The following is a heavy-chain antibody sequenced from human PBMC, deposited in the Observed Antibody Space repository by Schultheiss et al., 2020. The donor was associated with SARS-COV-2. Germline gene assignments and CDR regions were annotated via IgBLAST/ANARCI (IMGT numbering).Heavy chain of an antibody. V-gene: IGHV3-23*01. D-gene: IGHD6-13*01. CDR2: ISWNSGSI. J-gene: IGHJ4*02. CDR3: AKERWYSSSWYDY. CDR1: GFTVSSNY. Sequence: GGSLRLSCAASGFTVSSNYMSWVRQAPGKGLEWVSGISWNSGSIGYADSVKGRFTISRDNSKNTLYLQMNSLRAEDTAVYYCAKERWYSSSWYDYWGQGTLVTVSS.